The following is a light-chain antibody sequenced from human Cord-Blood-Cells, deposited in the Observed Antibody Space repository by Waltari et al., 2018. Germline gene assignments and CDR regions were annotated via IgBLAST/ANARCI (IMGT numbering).Light chain of an antibody. CDR3: QQSDCTPCT. V-gene: IGKV1-39*01. CDR1: QSISSY. Sequence: EIQMTQCPSSLSASVGDRVTITCRASQSISSYLNWYQQKPGNAPMLLIYAASSLQSGVPSRFRGSGSGTEFPLTSSRLQHDEFATYDCQQSDCTPCTFDQGTKLE. CDR2: AAS. J-gene: IGKJ2*02.